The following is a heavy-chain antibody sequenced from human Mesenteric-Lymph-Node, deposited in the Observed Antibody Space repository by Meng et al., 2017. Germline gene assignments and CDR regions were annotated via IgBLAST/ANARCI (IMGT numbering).Heavy chain of an antibody. Sequence: QVQLQESGPGLVKPSETLSLTCAVSGGSISRSDWWSWVRQPPGKGLEWIGETSHSGSTNYSPSLKSRVTISLDKSKNQLSLKLNSVTAADTAVYYCASFDHIPRRNYFDYWGQGTLVTVSS. D-gene: IGHD2-21*01. CDR1: GGSISRSDW. V-gene: IGHV4-4*02. CDR2: TSHSGST. CDR3: ASFDHIPRRNYFDY. J-gene: IGHJ4*02.